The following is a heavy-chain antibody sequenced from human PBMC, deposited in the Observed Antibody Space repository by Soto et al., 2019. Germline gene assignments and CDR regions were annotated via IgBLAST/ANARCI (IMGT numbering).Heavy chain of an antibody. Sequence: GGSLRLSCAASGFTFSSYWMHWVRQAPGKGLVWVSRINSDGSSTSYADSVKGRFTISRDNAKNTLYLQMNSLRAEDSAVYYCVRQGLNYYYYYYMDVWGKGTTVTVSS. J-gene: IGHJ6*03. V-gene: IGHV3-74*01. CDR1: GFTFSSYW. CDR2: INSDGSST. CDR3: VRQGLNYYYYYYMDV. D-gene: IGHD3-22*01.